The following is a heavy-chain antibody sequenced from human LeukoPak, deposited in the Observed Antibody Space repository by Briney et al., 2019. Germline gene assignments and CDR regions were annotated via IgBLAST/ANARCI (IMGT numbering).Heavy chain of an antibody. CDR3: ARDRGGVEVAANYYYYYGMDV. D-gene: IGHD2-15*01. Sequence: ASVKVSCKASGYTFTSYGISWVRQAPGQGLEWMGWISAYNGNTNYAQKLQGRVTMTTDTSTSTAYMELRSLRSDDTAVYYCARDRGGVEVAANYYYYYGMDVWGQGTTVTVSS. CDR1: GYTFTSYG. J-gene: IGHJ6*02. CDR2: ISAYNGNT. V-gene: IGHV1-18*01.